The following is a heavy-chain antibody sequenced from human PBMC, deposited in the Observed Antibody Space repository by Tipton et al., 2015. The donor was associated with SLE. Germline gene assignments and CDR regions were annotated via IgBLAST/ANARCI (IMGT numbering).Heavy chain of an antibody. J-gene: IGHJ4*02. CDR3: ARDLAVALDY. V-gene: IGHV4-34*01. CDR1: GGSFSGYY. Sequence: TLSLTCAVYGGSFSGYYWSWIRQPPGKGLEWIGEINHSGSTNYNPSLKSRVTISVDTSKNQFSLKLNSVTAADTAVYYCARDLAVALDYWGQGTLVTVSS. D-gene: IGHD6-19*01. CDR2: INHSGST.